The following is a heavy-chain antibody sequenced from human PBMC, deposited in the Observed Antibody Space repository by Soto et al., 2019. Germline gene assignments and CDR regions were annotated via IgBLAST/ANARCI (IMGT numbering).Heavy chain of an antibody. D-gene: IGHD6-19*01. CDR1: GGSISSSSYY. J-gene: IGHJ4*02. CDR2: IYYSGST. CDR3: ARSHSSGRYLPDDY. Sequence: SETLSLTCTVSGGSISSSSYYWGWIRQPPGKGLEWIGSIYYSGSTYYNPSLKSRVTISVDTSKNQFSLKLSSVTAADTAVYYCARSHSSGRYLPDDYWGQGTLVTVSS. V-gene: IGHV4-39*01.